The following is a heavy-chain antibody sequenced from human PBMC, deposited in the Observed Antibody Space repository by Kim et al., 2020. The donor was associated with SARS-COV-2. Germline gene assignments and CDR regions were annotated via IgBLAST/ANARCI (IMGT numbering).Heavy chain of an antibody. CDR1: GFTFSSYG. V-gene: IGHV3-33*01. D-gene: IGHD2-2*01. CDR3: ARGEQLVGPAAGKDAFDI. J-gene: IGHJ3*02. CDR2: IWYDGSNK. Sequence: GGSLRLSCAASGFTFSSYGMHWVRQAPGKGLEWVAVIWYDGSNKYYADSVKGRFTISRDNSKNTLYLQMNSLRAEDTAVYYCARGEQLVGPAAGKDAFDIWGQGTMVTVSS.